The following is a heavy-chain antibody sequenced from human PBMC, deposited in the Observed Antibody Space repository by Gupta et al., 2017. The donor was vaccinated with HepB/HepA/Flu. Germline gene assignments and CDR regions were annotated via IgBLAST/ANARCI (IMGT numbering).Heavy chain of an antibody. J-gene: IGHJ6*04. CDR1: GFTFTGSA. V-gene: IGHV3-73*02. Sequence: EVNLVESGGALVQPGASLTLSCHASGFTFTGSAMHWVRQASGKGLEWVGRVRSKTQNFATSYSTPVKGRFTISRDDSQNTAYLQMTNLKPEDTAVYYCQVAGHTTLQNSYRDVWGRGTTVIVSS. D-gene: IGHD6-19*01. CDR3: QVAGHTTLQNSYRDV. CDR2: VRSKTQNFAT.